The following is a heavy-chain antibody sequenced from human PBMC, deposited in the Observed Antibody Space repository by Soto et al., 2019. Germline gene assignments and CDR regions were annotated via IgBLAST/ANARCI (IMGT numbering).Heavy chain of an antibody. D-gene: IGHD4-17*01. V-gene: IGHV4-59*01. J-gene: IGHJ4*02. CDR2: IFYGGHT. CDR1: GDFLTTYY. CDR3: ARTTAVPNTLRSRYFFDY. Sequence: SETLSLTCDVSGDFLTTYYWNWIRQSPGKGLEWIGYIFYGGHTNYNPSLRGRATISVDTSKNQVSLRLSSVTTADTALYYCARTTAVPNTLRSRYFFDYWGQGTLVTVSS.